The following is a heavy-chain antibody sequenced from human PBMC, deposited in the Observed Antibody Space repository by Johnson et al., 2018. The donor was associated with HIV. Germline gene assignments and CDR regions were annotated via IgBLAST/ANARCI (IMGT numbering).Heavy chain of an antibody. CDR2: ISSRGSII. CDR3: ARRSGYAFDI. Sequence: QMQLVESGGGLVKPGGSLRLSCAASGFTFSDYYMSWIRQAPGKGLEWVSDISSRGSIIYYADSVKGRFTISRDNGKNSLSLQMNSLRVEDTAVYYCARRSGYAFDIWGQGTMVTVSS. D-gene: IGHD1-1*01. CDR1: GFTFSDYY. J-gene: IGHJ3*02. V-gene: IGHV3-11*01.